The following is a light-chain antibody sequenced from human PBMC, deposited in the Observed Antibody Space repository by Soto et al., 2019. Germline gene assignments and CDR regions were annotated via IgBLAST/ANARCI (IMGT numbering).Light chain of an antibody. CDR1: SSDVGAYNY. Sequence: QSVLTQPASVSESPGQSITISCTGTSSDVGAYNYVSWYQQHPGKAPKLMIYDVSNRPSGVSNRFSGSKSGNTASLTISGLQAEDEADYYCSSYTTNTTLVFGGGTKVTVL. J-gene: IGLJ2*01. V-gene: IGLV2-14*01. CDR2: DVS. CDR3: SSYTTNTTLV.